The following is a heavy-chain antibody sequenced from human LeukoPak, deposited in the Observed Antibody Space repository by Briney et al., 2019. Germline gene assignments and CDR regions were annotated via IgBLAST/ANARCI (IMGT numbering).Heavy chain of an antibody. V-gene: IGHV4-4*07. D-gene: IGHD3-22*01. Sequence: SETLSLTCTVSGASITSYYWSWIRQPAGKGLEWIGRIYTSGITNYNPSLKSRVTMSVDTSRKQFSLKLSSVTAADTAVYYCARDSPYYQDSSGYYDFFQYWGQGTLVTVSS. CDR3: ARDSPYYQDSSGYYDFFQY. CDR2: IYTSGIT. J-gene: IGHJ1*01. CDR1: GASITSYY.